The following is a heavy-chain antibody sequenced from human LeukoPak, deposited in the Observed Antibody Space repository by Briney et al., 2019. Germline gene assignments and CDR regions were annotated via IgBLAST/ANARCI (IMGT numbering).Heavy chain of an antibody. J-gene: IGHJ4*02. Sequence: GGSLRLSCAASGFTFSSYAMHWVRQAPGKGLEWVSAISGSGDSTYYGDSVKVRFTISRDNSKNTLYLQMNSLRAEDTAVYYCARDSSHYLGSSDYWGQGTLVTVSS. CDR1: GFTFSSYA. CDR2: ISGSGDST. CDR3: ARDSSHYLGSSDY. D-gene: IGHD6-6*01. V-gene: IGHV3-23*01.